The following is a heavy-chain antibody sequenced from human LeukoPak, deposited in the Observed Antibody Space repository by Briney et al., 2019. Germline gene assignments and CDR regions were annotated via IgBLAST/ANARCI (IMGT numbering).Heavy chain of an antibody. D-gene: IGHD3-10*01. V-gene: IGHV1-2*02. CDR1: GYTFTGYY. CDR3: SLLWFGELVWFDP. Sequence: GASVKVSCKASGYTFTGYYMHWVRQAPGQGLEWMGWINPNSGGTNYAQKFQGRVTMTRDTSISTAYMELSRLRSDDTAVYYCSLLWFGELVWFDPWGQGTLVTVSS. J-gene: IGHJ5*02. CDR2: INPNSGGT.